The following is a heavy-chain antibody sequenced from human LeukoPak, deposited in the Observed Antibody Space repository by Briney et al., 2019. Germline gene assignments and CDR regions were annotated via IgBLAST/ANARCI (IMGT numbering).Heavy chain of an antibody. Sequence: GGSLRLSCAASGFTFSSYSMNWVRQAPGKGLEWVSSISSSSSYIYYADSVKGRFTITRDNAKNSLYLQMNSLRAEDTAVYYCARAAAGNIDYWGQGTLVTVSS. D-gene: IGHD6-13*01. CDR2: ISSSSSYI. J-gene: IGHJ4*02. CDR3: ARAAAGNIDY. CDR1: GFTFSSYS. V-gene: IGHV3-21*01.